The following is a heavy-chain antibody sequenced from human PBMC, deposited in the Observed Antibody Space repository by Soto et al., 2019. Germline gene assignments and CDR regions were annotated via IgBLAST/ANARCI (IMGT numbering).Heavy chain of an antibody. J-gene: IGHJ4*02. D-gene: IGHD3-16*02. CDR3: ARDLDRGGGDYIWGSYRTGSDY. Sequence: GGSLRLSCAASGFTFSSYSMNWVRQAPGKGLEWVSSISSSSSYIYYADSVKGRFTIPRDNAKNSLYLQMNSLRAEDTAVYYCARDLDRGGGDYIWGSYRTGSDYWGQGTLVTVSS. CDR2: ISSSSSYI. CDR1: GFTFSSYS. V-gene: IGHV3-21*01.